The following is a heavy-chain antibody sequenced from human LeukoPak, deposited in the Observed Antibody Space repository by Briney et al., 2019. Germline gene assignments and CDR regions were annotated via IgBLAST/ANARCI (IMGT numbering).Heavy chain of an antibody. D-gene: IGHD3-3*01. J-gene: IGHJ4*02. CDR2: INHSGTT. CDR3: ARGIPHPRSITIFGVVRTALDY. Sequence: SETLSLTCAVYGESFRGYYWSWIRHPPRKGLEWSAEINHSGTTNYNPSLKSRVTISVDTSKNQFSLRLSSVTAADTAVYYCARGIPHPRSITIFGVVRTALDYWGQGTLVTVSS. CDR1: GESFRGYY. V-gene: IGHV4-34*01.